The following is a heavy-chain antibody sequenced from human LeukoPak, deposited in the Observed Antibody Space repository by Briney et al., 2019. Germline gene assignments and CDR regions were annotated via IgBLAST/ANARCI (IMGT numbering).Heavy chain of an antibody. D-gene: IGHD6-25*01. Sequence: PGGSLRLSCAASGFIFCDYLMNWVRQAPGGGLEWVSGVSLSNSRAYADSVKGRFIISRDDSPNTMFLQMNSLRAEDTAFYYCARSYTSGSYVIDYWGQGTLFIVSS. CDR1: GFIFCDYL. V-gene: IGHV3-23*01. CDR3: ARSYTSGSYVIDY. CDR2: VSLSNSRA. J-gene: IGHJ4*02.